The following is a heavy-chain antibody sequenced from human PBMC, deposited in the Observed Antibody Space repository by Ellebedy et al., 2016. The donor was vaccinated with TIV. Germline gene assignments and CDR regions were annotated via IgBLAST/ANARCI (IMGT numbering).Heavy chain of an antibody. D-gene: IGHD4-17*01. CDR1: GFAFSDYY. CDR3: ARGSTVTSRFNWFDP. V-gene: IGHV3-11*01. Sequence: PGGSLRLSCAASGFAFSDYYMAWIRQAPGKGLEWLSYISSGGSTVFFADSVKGRFTISRDNAKNSLYLQMNSLRVEDTAVYYCARGSTVTSRFNWFDPWGQGTLVIVSS. J-gene: IGHJ5*02. CDR2: ISSGGSTV.